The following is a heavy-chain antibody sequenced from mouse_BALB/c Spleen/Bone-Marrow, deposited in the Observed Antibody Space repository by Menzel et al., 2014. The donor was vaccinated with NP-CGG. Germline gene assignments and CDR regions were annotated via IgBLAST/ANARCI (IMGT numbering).Heavy chain of an antibody. D-gene: IGHD1-1*01. V-gene: IGHV1-25*01. J-gene: IGHJ2*01. CDR2: INPYNGGT. CDR1: GYSFTGYT. Sequence: EVKLVESGPGLVKPGASMKISCKASGYSFTGYTMNWVKQSHGKNLEWIGLINPYNGGTNYNQKFKDKSTLTVDKSSSTVYMELLSVTSEDSAVYYCARGGVDYFDYWGQGTTLTVSS. CDR3: ARGGVDYFDY.